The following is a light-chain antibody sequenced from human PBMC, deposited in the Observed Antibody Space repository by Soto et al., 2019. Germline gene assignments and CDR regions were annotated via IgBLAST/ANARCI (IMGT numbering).Light chain of an antibody. Sequence: TVLTQSPGTLSLSTGERATLSCRASQSVSSSYLAWYQQKPGQAPRLLIYGASSRATGIPDRFSGSGSGTDFTLTISRLQPEDFAVYYCQQYGSSPSCTFGQGTKVDIK. V-gene: IGKV3-20*01. CDR2: GAS. CDR1: QSVSSSY. J-gene: IGKJ1*01. CDR3: QQYGSSPSCT.